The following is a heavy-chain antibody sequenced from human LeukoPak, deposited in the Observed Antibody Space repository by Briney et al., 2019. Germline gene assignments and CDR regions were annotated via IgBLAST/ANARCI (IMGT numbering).Heavy chain of an antibody. CDR3: ARETWSGYTTNWFDP. D-gene: IGHD3-3*01. CDR2: IIPIFGTA. V-gene: IGHV1-69*13. Sequence: GASVKVSCKASGGTFSSYAISWVRQAPGQGLEWMGGIIPIFGTANYAQKFQGRVTITADESTSTAYMELSSLRSEDTAVYYCARETWSGYTTNWFDPWGQGTLVTVSS. CDR1: GGTFSSYA. J-gene: IGHJ5*02.